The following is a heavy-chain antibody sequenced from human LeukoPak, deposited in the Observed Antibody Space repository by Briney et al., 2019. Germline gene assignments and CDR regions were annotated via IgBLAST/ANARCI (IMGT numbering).Heavy chain of an antibody. V-gene: IGHV3-30*02. CDR3: AKDAYYDFWSGYPDY. Sequence: SGESLRLSCAASGFTFSSYGMHWVRQAPGKGLEWVAFIRYDGSNKYYADSVKGRFTISRDNSKNTLYLQMNSLRAEDTAVCYCAKDAYYDFWSGYPDYWGQGTLVTVSS. D-gene: IGHD3-3*01. CDR1: GFTFSSYG. J-gene: IGHJ4*02. CDR2: IRYDGSNK.